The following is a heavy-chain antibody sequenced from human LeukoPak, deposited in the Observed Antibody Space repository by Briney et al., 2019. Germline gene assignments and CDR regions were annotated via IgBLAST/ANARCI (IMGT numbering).Heavy chain of an antibody. Sequence: GGSLRLSCAASGFTFSSYAMSWVRQAPGKGLEWVSAFSGSGGDTYYADSVKGRFTISRDNSKNTLYLQMNSLRAEDTAVYYCATSDIVVVVAAAPPQGDYFDYWGQGTLVTVSS. J-gene: IGHJ4*02. CDR3: ATSDIVVVVAAAPPQGDYFDY. V-gene: IGHV3-23*01. D-gene: IGHD2-15*01. CDR1: GFTFSSYA. CDR2: FSGSGGDT.